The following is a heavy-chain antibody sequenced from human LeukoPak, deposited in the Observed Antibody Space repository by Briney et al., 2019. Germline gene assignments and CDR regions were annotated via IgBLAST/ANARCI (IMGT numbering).Heavy chain of an antibody. CDR1: GGSVSSGSYY. CDR3: ARGVVVVVAATPYYYYGMDV. V-gene: IGHV4-61*01. Sequence: SETLSLTCTVSGGSVSSGSYYWSWIRQPPGKGLEWIGYIYYSGSTNYNPSLKSRVTISVDTSKNQYSLKLSSVTAADTAVYYCARGVVVVVAATPYYYYGMDVWGQGTTVTVSS. D-gene: IGHD2-15*01. CDR2: IYYSGST. J-gene: IGHJ6*02.